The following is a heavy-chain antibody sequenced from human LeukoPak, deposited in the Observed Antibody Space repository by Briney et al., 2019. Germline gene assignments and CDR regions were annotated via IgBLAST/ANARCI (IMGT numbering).Heavy chain of an antibody. D-gene: IGHD7-27*01. CDR2: ISGSGGST. CDR1: GFTFSSYA. V-gene: IGHV3-23*01. J-gene: IGHJ4*02. CDR3: AKASEPNWGSTKYYFDY. Sequence: GGSLRLSCAASGFTFSSYAMSWVRQAPGKGLEWVSAISGSGGSTYYADSVKGRFTISRDNSKNTLYLQMNSLRAEDTAVYYCAKASEPNWGSTKYYFDYWGQGTLVTVSS.